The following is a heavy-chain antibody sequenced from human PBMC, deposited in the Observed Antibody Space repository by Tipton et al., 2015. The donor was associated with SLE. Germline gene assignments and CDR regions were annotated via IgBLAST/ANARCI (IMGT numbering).Heavy chain of an antibody. Sequence: TLSLTCTVSGGSISSYYWSWIRQPPGKGLEWIGYIYYSGSTNYNPSLKSRVTISVDTSKNQFSLKLSSVTAVDTAVYYCARSWGSSGRGDAFDIWGQGTMVTVSS. J-gene: IGHJ3*02. CDR2: IYYSGST. V-gene: IGHV4-59*01. D-gene: IGHD6-19*01. CDR3: ARSWGSSGRGDAFDI. CDR1: GGSISSYY.